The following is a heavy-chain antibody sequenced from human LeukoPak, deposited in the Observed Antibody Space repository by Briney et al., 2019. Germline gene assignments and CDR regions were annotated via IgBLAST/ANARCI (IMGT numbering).Heavy chain of an antibody. CDR3: AKRIPRKWFDP. V-gene: IGHV1-69*06. D-gene: IGHD2-21*01. Sequence: SVKVSCKASGDTFSSYAISWVRQAPGQGLEWMGGIIPIFGTANYAQKFQGRVTITADKSTSTAYMELSSLRSEDTAVYYCAKRIPRKWFDPWGQGTLVTVSS. CDR1: GDTFSSYA. J-gene: IGHJ5*02. CDR2: IIPIFGTA.